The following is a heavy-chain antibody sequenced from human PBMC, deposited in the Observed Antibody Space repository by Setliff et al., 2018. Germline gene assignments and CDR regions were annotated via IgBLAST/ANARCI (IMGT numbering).Heavy chain of an antibody. CDR3: AKGGDWDDEHYAFDI. D-gene: IGHD1-1*01. CDR1: GYTFSNYF. Sequence: GGSLRLSCEGSGYTFSNYFMSWFRQAPGKGLEWLAYVTTTGSFTKEAGSVRGRFSVSRDNSKNSMLLQMNDLRADDTAVYFCAKGGDWDDEHYAFDIWGQGTMVTVSS. CDR2: VTTTGSFT. J-gene: IGHJ3*02. V-gene: IGHV3-11*03.